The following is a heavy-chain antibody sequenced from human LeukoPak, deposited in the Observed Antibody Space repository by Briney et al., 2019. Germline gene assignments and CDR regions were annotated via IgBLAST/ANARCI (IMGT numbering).Heavy chain of an antibody. V-gene: IGHV1-18*01. D-gene: IGHD1-26*01. J-gene: IGHJ4*02. CDR2: ISGYNGNT. Sequence: ASVKVSCKASGGTFSSYAITWVRQAPGQGLECMGWISGYNGNTNYAQTLQGRVTMTTDTSTSTTYMELRSLRSDDTAVYYCARNTGHRLVGTTNYFDYWGQGTLVTVSS. CDR3: ARNTGHRLVGTTNYFDY. CDR1: GGTFSSYA.